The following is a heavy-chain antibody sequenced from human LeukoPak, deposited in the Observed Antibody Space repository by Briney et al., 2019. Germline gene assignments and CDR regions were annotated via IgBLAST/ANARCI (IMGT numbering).Heavy chain of an antibody. Sequence: GGSLRLSCAASGFTFNSNWMSWVRQAPGKGLEWVANIKQDGSEKYYVDSVKGRFTISRDNAKNSLSLQMNSLRAEDTAVYYCARDKYYDRYFDSWGQGTLVTVPS. CDR3: ARDKYYDRYFDS. D-gene: IGHD3-22*01. CDR1: GFTFNSNW. J-gene: IGHJ4*02. V-gene: IGHV3-7*01. CDR2: IKQDGSEK.